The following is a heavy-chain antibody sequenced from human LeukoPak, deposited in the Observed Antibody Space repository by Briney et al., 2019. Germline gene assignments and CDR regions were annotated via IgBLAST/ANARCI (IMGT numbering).Heavy chain of an antibody. CDR3: AKLGIDIFDY. CDR2: INSDGSST. V-gene: IGHV3-74*01. Sequence: GGSLRLSCAASRFTFSTYWMHWVRQAPGKGLVWVSRINSDGSSTGYADSVKGRFTISRDNAKNTLYLQMNSLRAEDTAVYYCAKLGIDIFDYWGQGTLVTVSS. CDR1: RFTFSTYW. J-gene: IGHJ4*02. D-gene: IGHD7-27*01.